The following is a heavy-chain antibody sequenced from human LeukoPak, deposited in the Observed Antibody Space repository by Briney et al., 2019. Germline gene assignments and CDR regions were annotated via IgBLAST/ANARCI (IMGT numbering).Heavy chain of an antibody. J-gene: IGHJ4*02. D-gene: IGHD3-16*01. CDR2: IRSKAYGGTT. CDR3: TSPAYDYVWGSSDY. Sequence: GRSLRLSCTASGFIFGDYAMSWVRQAPGKGLEWVGFIRSKAYGGTTEYAASVKGRFTISRDDSKSIAYLQMNSLKTEDTAVYYCTSPAYDYVWGSSDYWGQGTLVTVSS. V-gene: IGHV3-49*04. CDR1: GFIFGDYA.